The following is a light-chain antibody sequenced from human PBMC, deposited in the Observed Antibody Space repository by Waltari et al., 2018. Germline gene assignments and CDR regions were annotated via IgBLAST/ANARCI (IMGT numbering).Light chain of an antibody. V-gene: IGKV3-15*01. CDR2: AAS. CDR3: QQYYSWPLT. J-gene: IGKJ4*01. Sequence: EIVMTQSQATLSLSARERVTLTCWASQSVSSNLAWYQQKPGQAPRLLIYAASTRATGLPARFSGSGSGTEFTLTITSLQSEDFAVYCCQQYYSWPLTFGGGTKVEIK. CDR1: QSVSSN.